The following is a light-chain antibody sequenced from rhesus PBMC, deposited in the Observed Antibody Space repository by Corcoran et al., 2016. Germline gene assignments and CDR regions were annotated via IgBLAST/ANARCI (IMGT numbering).Light chain of an antibody. J-gene: IGKJ2*01. CDR2: YDS. CDR3: QQYNSAPHS. Sequence: DIQMTQSPSSLSASVGDTVTITCRASQDISSYLAWYQQKPGKAPKPLIYYDSYLESGVTSRFSGSGSETEFTLTISSLQPEDFATYYCQQYNSAPHSFGQGTKVEIK. CDR1: QDISSY. V-gene: IGKV1-37*01.